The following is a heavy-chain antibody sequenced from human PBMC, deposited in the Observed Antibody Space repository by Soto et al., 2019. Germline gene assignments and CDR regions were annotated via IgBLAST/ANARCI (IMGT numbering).Heavy chain of an antibody. Sequence: LSETLSLTCAVYGGSFSGYYWSWIRQPPGKGLEWIGEINHSGSTNYNPSLKSRVTISVDTSKNQFSLKLSSVTAADTAVYYCARSVPAARYYYYYYMDVWGKGTTVTVSS. J-gene: IGHJ6*03. V-gene: IGHV4-34*01. D-gene: IGHD2-2*01. CDR2: INHSGST. CDR1: GGSFSGYY. CDR3: ARSVPAARYYYYYYMDV.